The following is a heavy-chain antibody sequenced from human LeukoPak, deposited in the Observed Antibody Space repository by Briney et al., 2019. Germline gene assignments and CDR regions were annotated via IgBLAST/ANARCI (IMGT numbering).Heavy chain of an antibody. CDR1: GGSFSIYY. V-gene: IGHV4-4*07. Sequence: SETLSLTCTVSGGSFSIYYWSWIRQPAGKGLEWIGRIYTSGSTNYIPSLKSRVTMSVDTSKNQFSLNLSSVTAADTAVYYCARGRSSMVRGYYYYYMDVWGKGTTVTISS. J-gene: IGHJ6*03. D-gene: IGHD3-10*01. CDR2: IYTSGST. CDR3: ARGRSSMVRGYYYYYMDV.